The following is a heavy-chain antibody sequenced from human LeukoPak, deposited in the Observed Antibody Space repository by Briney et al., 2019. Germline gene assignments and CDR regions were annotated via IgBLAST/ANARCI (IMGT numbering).Heavy chain of an antibody. CDR1: GFTFSNYT. CDR2: IDSSSNFI. J-gene: IGHJ5*02. V-gene: IGHV3-21*01. CDR3: ARVSAIVGATWGFDP. Sequence: GRSLRLSCAASGFTFSNYTMNWVRQAPGKGLEWVSSIDSSSNFIYYADSVKGRFTISRDDAKNSLYLQMNSLRAEDTAVYYCARVSAIVGATWGFDPWGQGILVTVSS. D-gene: IGHD1-26*01.